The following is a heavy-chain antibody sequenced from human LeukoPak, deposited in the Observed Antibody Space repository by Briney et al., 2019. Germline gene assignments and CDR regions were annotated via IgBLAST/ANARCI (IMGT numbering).Heavy chain of an antibody. D-gene: IGHD3-10*01. CDR1: GGTLSTYA. J-gene: IGHJ4*02. V-gene: IGHV1-69*13. CDR3: ARFRAGVGEPYGYY. Sequence: GASVKVSCKASGGTLSTYAMAWVRQAPGQGLEWMGGIIPLFGAANYAQTFQGRLTITADESTSTAYLQLSSLRSDDTAVYYWARFRAGVGEPYGYYWGQGTLVTVSS. CDR2: IIPLFGAA.